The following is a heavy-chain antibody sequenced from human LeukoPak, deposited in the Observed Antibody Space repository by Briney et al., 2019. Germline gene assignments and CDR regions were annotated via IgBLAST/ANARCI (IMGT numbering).Heavy chain of an antibody. CDR2: ISWNSGSI. D-gene: IGHD5-18*01. Sequence: GRSLRLSCAASGFTFDDYAMHWVRQAPGKGLEWVSGISWNSGSIGYADSVKGRFTISRDNAKNSLYLQMNSLRAEDTALYYCAKGGDTAMVPSSFDYWGQGTLVTVSS. V-gene: IGHV3-9*01. CDR3: AKGGDTAMVPSSFDY. J-gene: IGHJ4*02. CDR1: GFTFDDYA.